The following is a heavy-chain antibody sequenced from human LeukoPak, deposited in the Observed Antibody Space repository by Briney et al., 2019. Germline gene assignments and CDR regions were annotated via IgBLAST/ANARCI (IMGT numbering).Heavy chain of an antibody. CDR1: GGSFSGYY. CDR3: ARLMIYYYYMDV. V-gene: IGHV4-34*01. CDR2: INHSGST. Sequence: SETLSLTCAVYGGSFSGYYWSWIRQPPGKGLEWIGEINHSGSTNYNPSLKSRVTIPVDTSKNQFSLKLSSVTAADTAVYYCARLMIYYYYMDVWGKGTTVTVSS. D-gene: IGHD3-16*01. J-gene: IGHJ6*03.